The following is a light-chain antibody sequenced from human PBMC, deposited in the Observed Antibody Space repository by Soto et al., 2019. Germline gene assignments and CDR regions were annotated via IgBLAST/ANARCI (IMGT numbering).Light chain of an antibody. CDR2: KAS. Sequence: DIQMTQSPSTLSASVGDRVTITCRASQSISSWLAWYQQKPGKAPKVLIYKASSLESGVPSSFSGSGSVTVFALIIISLQSDDFATYYCQQYYRSPTFGQGTRLEMK. J-gene: IGKJ5*01. CDR3: QQYYRSPT. CDR1: QSISSW. V-gene: IGKV1-5*03.